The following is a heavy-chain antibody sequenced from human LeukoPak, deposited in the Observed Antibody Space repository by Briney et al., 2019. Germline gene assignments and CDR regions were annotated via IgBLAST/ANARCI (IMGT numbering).Heavy chain of an antibody. J-gene: IGHJ4*02. Sequence: ASVKVSCKASGYTFTSYYMHWVRRAPGQGLEWMGIINPSGGSTSYAQKFQSRVTMTRDMSTSTVYMELSSLRSEDTAVYYCARTIAAAGTLGLDYWGQGTLVTVSS. D-gene: IGHD6-13*01. CDR2: INPSGGST. CDR1: GYTFTSYY. V-gene: IGHV1-46*01. CDR3: ARTIAAAGTLGLDY.